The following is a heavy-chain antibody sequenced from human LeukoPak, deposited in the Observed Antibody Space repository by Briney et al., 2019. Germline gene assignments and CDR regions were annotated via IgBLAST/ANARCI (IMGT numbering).Heavy chain of an antibody. D-gene: IGHD6-6*01. CDR3: AREGAARNFDY. CDR1: GYSISSGYY. V-gene: IGHV4-61*02. Sequence: PSETLSLTCTVSGYSISSGYYWGWIRQPAGKGLEWIGRIYTSGSTNFNPSLKSRVSISLDTSQNQFSLKMSTVTAADTAVYYCAREGAARNFDYWGQGILVTVSS. J-gene: IGHJ4*02. CDR2: IYTSGST.